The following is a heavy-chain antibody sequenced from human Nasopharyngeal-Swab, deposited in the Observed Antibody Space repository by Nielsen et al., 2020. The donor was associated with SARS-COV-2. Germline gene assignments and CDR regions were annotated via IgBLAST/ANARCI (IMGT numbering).Heavy chain of an antibody. D-gene: IGHD4-23*01. Sequence: GESLKISCAASGFTFSSYGMHWVRQAPGKGLEWVAVISYDGSNKYYADSVKGRFTISRDNSKNTLYLQMISLRAEDTAVYYCAKDGGNSGYYYYYHMDVWGKGTTVAVSS. CDR1: GFTFSSYG. CDR2: ISYDGSNK. V-gene: IGHV3-30*18. J-gene: IGHJ6*03. CDR3: AKDGGNSGYYYYYHMDV.